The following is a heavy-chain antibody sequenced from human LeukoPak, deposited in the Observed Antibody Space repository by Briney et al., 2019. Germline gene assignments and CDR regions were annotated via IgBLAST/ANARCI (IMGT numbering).Heavy chain of an antibody. Sequence: ASVSDSCKPYGNKFPRLGNGWMRQAPAHGLKRKGWISAYNGNTNYAQKLQGRVTMTTDTSTSTAYMELRSLRSDDTAVYYCARLITGTTEALVGWFDPWGQVTLVTVSS. CDR2: ISAYNGNT. V-gene: IGHV1-18*01. J-gene: IGHJ5*02. D-gene: IGHD1-7*01. CDR3: ARLITGTTEALVGWFDP. CDR1: GNKFPRLG.